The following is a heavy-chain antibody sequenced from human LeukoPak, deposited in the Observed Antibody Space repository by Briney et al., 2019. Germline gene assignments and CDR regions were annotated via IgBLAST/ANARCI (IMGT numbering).Heavy chain of an antibody. CDR1: GFTFRSYS. V-gene: IGHV3-21*01. D-gene: IGHD6-6*01. J-gene: IGHJ4*02. CDR3: ARDLSIAARPDYFDY. CDR2: ISSSGSYI. Sequence: GGSLRLSCAASGFTFRSYSMEWVRQAPGKGLEWVSSISSSGSYIYYADSVKGRFTISRDNAKNSLYLQMNSLRAEDTAVHYCARDLSIAARPDYFDYWGQGTLVTVSS.